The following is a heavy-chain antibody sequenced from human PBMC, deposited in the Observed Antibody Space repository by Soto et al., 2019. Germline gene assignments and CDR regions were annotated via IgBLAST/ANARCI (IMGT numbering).Heavy chain of an antibody. Sequence: QVQLVESGGGVVQPGTSLRLSCAASGFTFSNYAMHWVRQAPGKGLEWVAVISYDGSNKYYADSVKGRFTISRDNSKNTMNLQMNRLRAEDTAVYYCARGWQYYFDYWGQGTLVTVSS. CDR3: ARGWQYYFDY. CDR2: ISYDGSNK. CDR1: GFTFSNYA. V-gene: IGHV3-30-3*01. J-gene: IGHJ4*02. D-gene: IGHD2-15*01.